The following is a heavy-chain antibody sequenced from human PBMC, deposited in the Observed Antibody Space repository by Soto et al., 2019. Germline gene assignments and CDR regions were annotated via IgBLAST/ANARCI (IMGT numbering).Heavy chain of an antibody. CDR2: IFYSGST. J-gene: IGHJ6*02. CDR1: GGSVSSGRNY. D-gene: IGHD3-22*01. Sequence: PSETLSLTCTVSGGSVSSGRNYWSWIRQPPGKGLEWIGCIFYSGSTNYNPSLKSRVTISVDTSKNQFSLKLNSVTVADTAVYYCARGYYDSSGYYKTPVSHYYYYGMDVWGQGTTVTVSS. V-gene: IGHV4-61*01. CDR3: ARGYYDSSGYYKTPVSHYYYYGMDV.